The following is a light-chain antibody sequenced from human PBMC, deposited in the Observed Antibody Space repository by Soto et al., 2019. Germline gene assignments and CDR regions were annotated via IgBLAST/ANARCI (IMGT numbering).Light chain of an antibody. J-gene: IGLJ2*01. V-gene: IGLV4-69*01. Sequence: QSVLTQSPSASASLGASVKLTCTLSSGHSSYGIAWHQKQPGKGPRYLMDLNNDGSHTQGDGIPDRFSGSSSGAERYLIISSLQAEDEADYYCQTWGTGFQVFGGGTKLTVL. CDR1: SGHSSYG. CDR3: QTWGTGFQV. CDR2: LNNDGSH.